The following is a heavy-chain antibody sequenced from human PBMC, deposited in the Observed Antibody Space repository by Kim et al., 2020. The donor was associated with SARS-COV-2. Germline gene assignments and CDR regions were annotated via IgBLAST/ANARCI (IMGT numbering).Heavy chain of an antibody. CDR1: GYTLTELS. CDR2: FDPEDGET. J-gene: IGHJ4*02. V-gene: IGHV1-24*01. CDR3: ATLGADSSGWFYYFDY. D-gene: IGHD6-19*01. Sequence: ASVKVSCKVSGYTLTELSMHWVRQAPGKGLEWMGGFDPEDGETIYAQKFQGRVTMTEDTSTDTAYMELSSLRSEDTAVYYCATLGADSSGWFYYFDYWGQGTLVTVSS.